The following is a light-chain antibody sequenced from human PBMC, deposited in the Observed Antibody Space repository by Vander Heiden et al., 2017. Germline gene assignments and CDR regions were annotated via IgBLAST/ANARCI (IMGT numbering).Light chain of an antibody. V-gene: IGKV3-20*01. CDR1: QSIRNTY. J-gene: IGKJ1*01. CDR2: GAS. Sequence: EIVLTQSPGTLSLSPGERATLSCRVSQSIRNTYLGGDQQKPGQAPRLLIYGASSRATGIKDRFSGSGSGTDFTRTISRMEPEDFAGYDGQQSKTFGQGTKVEIK. CDR3: QQSKT.